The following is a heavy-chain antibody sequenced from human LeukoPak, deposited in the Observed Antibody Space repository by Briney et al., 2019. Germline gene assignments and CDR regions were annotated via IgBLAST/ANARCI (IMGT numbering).Heavy chain of an antibody. V-gene: IGHV3-30-3*01. Sequence: GGSLRLSCAASGFTFSSYAMHWVRQAPGKGLEWVAVISYDGSNKYYADSVKGRFTISRDNSKNTLYPQMNSPRAEDTAVYYCAREGTSGFDPWGQGTLVTVSS. J-gene: IGHJ5*02. CDR1: GFTFSSYA. CDR3: AREGTSGFDP. D-gene: IGHD1/OR15-1a*01. CDR2: ISYDGSNK.